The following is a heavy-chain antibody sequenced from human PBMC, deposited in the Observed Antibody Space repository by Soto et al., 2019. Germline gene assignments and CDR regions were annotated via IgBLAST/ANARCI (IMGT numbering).Heavy chain of an antibody. CDR3: ARDCSLGSRYCRWFDP. V-gene: IGHV3-48*02. J-gene: IGHJ5*02. Sequence: EVQLVESGGGLVQPGGSLRLSCVASGFTLSGYAMNWVRQAPGKGLEWVSYISSSSSNIQYAGSVKGRFTISRDNAKKSVHLQINRLRDEDTAVYYCARDCSLGSRYCRWFDPWGQGTLVTVSS. CDR2: ISSSSSNI. CDR1: GFTLSGYA. D-gene: IGHD2-15*01.